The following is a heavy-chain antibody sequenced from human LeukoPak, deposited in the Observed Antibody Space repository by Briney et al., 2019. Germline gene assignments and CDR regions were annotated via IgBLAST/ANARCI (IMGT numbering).Heavy chain of an antibody. CDR2: IYYSGRT. V-gene: IGHV4-59*01. CDR1: GGSISSYY. J-gene: IGHJ4*02. Sequence: SETLSLTCTVSGGSISSYYWSWIRQPPGKGLEWIGYIYYSGRTNYNPSLKSRVTISVDTSKNQFSLKLSSVTAADTAVYYCARDRGGRSSGFLDYWGQGTLVTVSS. D-gene: IGHD6-19*01. CDR3: ARDRGGRSSGFLDY.